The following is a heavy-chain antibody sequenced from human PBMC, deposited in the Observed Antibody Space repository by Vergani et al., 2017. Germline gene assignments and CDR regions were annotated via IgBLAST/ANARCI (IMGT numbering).Heavy chain of an antibody. Sequence: EVQLVETGGGLIQPGGSLRLSCVVSGFIVSNNYMSWVRHRPGKGLEWVSFIFTGGTTYYEDSVKGRFTISRDNSKNTVHLQMNSLTAEDTAVYYCAKMCNWDDSYFYCMDVWGKGTTVTVSS. V-gene: IGHV3-53*02. CDR2: IFTGGTT. D-gene: IGHD1-1*01. CDR1: GFIVSNNY. CDR3: AKMCNWDDSYFYCMDV. J-gene: IGHJ6*03.